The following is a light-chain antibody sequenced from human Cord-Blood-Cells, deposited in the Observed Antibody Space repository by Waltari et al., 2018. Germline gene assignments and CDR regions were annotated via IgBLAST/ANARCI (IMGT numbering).Light chain of an antibody. Sequence: QSALTQPASVSGSPGQSITLSCTGTSSDVGSYNLVSWYQQHPGKAPKLMIYEVSKRPSGVSNRFSGSKSGNTASLTISGLQAEDEADYYCCSYAGSSAVFGGGTQLTVL. CDR1: SSDVGSYNL. CDR2: EVS. CDR3: CSYAGSSAV. V-gene: IGLV2-23*02. J-gene: IGLJ7*01.